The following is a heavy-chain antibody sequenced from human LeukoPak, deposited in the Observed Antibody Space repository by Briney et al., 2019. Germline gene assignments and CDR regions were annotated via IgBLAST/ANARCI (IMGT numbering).Heavy chain of an antibody. CDR3: ARGSGGYGSGSYHYYYYYMDV. Sequence: SETLSLTCSVSGGSISSYYWSWIRQPPGKGLEWIGYIYYSENTNYNPSLKSRVTISKDTSKNQFSLKLSSVTAADTAVYYCARGSGGYGSGSYHYYYYYMDVWGKGTTVTVSS. V-gene: IGHV4-59*01. J-gene: IGHJ6*03. D-gene: IGHD3-10*01. CDR2: IYYSENT. CDR1: GGSISSYY.